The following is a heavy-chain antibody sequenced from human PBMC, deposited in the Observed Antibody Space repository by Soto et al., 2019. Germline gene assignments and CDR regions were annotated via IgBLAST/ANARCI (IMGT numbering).Heavy chain of an antibody. Sequence: EVQLVESGGGLVQPGESLRLSCAASGFTFSPFWMHWVRQAPGKGLEWVSHMNADGSTTLYADSVKGRFTISRDNAKNTLYLQMNCRRAEERAFYYCVRDRGNPDSVDIWGQGTMVAVSS. D-gene: IGHD3-10*01. CDR3: VRDRGNPDSVDI. J-gene: IGHJ3*02. CDR1: GFTFSPFW. V-gene: IGHV3-74*01. CDR2: MNADGSTT.